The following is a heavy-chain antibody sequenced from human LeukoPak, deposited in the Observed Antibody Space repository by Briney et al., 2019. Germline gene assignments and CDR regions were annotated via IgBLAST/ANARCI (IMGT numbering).Heavy chain of an antibody. V-gene: IGHV3-48*01. CDR3: ARAQNTVTLYYYYMDV. CDR2: ISSSRSTI. J-gene: IGHJ6*03. D-gene: IGHD4-17*01. Sequence: PGGSLRLFCAASGLTFSSYSMNCARQAPGKGLEEVSYISSSRSTIYYADSVKGRFTISRDNAKNSLYLQMNSLRAEDTAVYYCARAQNTVTLYYYYMDVWGKGATVTASS. CDR1: GLTFSSYS.